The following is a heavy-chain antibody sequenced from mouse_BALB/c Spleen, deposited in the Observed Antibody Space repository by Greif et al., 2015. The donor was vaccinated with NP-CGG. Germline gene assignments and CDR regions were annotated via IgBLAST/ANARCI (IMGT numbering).Heavy chain of an antibody. D-gene: IGHD2-14*01. J-gene: IGHJ1*01. V-gene: IGHV5-9-3*01. CDR2: ISSGGSYT. CDR3: ARQGDRGYFDV. Sequence: EVQGVESGGGLVKPGGSLKLSCAASGFTFSSYAMSWVRQTPEKRLEWVATISSGGSYTYYPDSVKGRFTISRDNAKNTLYLQMSSLRSEDTSMYYCARQGDRGYFDVWGAGTTVTVSS. CDR1: GFTFSSYA.